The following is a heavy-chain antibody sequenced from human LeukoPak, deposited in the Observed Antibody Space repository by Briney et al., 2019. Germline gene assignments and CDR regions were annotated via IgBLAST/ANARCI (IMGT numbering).Heavy chain of an antibody. D-gene: IGHD6-19*01. CDR2: IYNGNT. V-gene: IGHV1-18*01. CDR1: GYSFTKFG. Sequence: GASVKVSCKASGYSFTKFGISWVRRAPGRGLEWVGWIYNGNTKFTQSLQGRVTMTTDTSTSTAYMELRSLISDDTAVYYCARGSSGTEGFDPWGQGTLVTVSS. CDR3: ARGSSGTEGFDP. J-gene: IGHJ5*02.